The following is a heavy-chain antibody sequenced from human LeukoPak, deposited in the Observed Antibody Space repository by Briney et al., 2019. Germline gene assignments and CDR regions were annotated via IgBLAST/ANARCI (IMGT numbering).Heavy chain of an antibody. J-gene: IGHJ6*03. CDR3: ARDGSSSSYYYYYYMDV. CDR1: GFTFSAYW. CDR2: IKQDGSEK. V-gene: IGHV3-7*01. D-gene: IGHD6-6*01. Sequence: GGSLRLSCSASGFTFSAYWMSWVRQAPGKGLEWVANIKQDGSEKYYVDSVKGRFTISRDNAKNSLYLQMNSLRGEDTAVYYCARDGSSSSYYYYYYMDVWGKGTTVTVSS.